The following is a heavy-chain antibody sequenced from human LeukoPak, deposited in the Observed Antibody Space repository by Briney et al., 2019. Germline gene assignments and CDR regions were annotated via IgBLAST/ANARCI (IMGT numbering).Heavy chain of an antibody. J-gene: IGHJ4*02. Sequence: GGSLRLSCAASGFTFSSHDMSWVRQAPGKGLEWVSAIRSGGCSSFYAASVKGRFTISRDNPKNTLYLQMNSLRAEDTDVYYCAKGPPFSSSWYFDYWAQGTLVTVSS. V-gene: IGHV3-23*01. D-gene: IGHD6-13*01. CDR2: IRSGGCSS. CDR3: AKGPPFSSSWYFDY. CDR1: GFTFSSHD.